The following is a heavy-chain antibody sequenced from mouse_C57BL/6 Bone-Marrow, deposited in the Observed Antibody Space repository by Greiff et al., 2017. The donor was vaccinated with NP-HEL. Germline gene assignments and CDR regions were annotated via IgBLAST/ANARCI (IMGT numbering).Heavy chain of an antibody. Sequence: VQLQQSGAELVRPGASVKLSCTASGFNIKDDYMHWVKQRPEQGLEWIGWIDPENGDTEYASKFQGKATITADTSSNTAYLQLSSLTSEDTAVYYCTHYYGSSYLYWYFDVWGTGTTVTVSS. D-gene: IGHD1-1*01. CDR3: THYYGSSYLYWYFDV. V-gene: IGHV14-4*01. CDR2: IDPENGDT. J-gene: IGHJ1*03. CDR1: GFNIKDDY.